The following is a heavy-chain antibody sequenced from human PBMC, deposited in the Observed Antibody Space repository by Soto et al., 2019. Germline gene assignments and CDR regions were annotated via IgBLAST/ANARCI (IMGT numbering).Heavy chain of an antibody. J-gene: IGHJ4*02. V-gene: IGHV2-70*11. D-gene: IGHD3-22*01. CDR3: SRMVYDSSDQNYY. CDR2: IDWDDDK. Sequence: SGPTLVNHTQTLTLTCTFSGFSLSISGVGVGWIRQPPGKALEWLARIDWDDDKYYSTSLKTRLTISKDTSKNQVVLTMTNMDPVDTATYFCSRMVYDSSDQNYYWGQGTLVTVSS. CDR1: GFSLSISGVG.